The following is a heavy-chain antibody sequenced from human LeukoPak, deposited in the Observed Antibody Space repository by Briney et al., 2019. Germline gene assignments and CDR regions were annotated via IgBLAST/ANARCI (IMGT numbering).Heavy chain of an antibody. J-gene: IGHJ3*02. Sequence: GASVKVSCKASGYTFTGYYMHWVRQAPGQGLEWMGWINPNSGGTNYAQKFQGRVTMTRDTSISTAYMELSRLRSDDTAVYYCARASSKQLAGYLPDGFDIWGQGTMVTVSS. V-gene: IGHV1-2*02. CDR1: GYTFTGYY. CDR2: INPNSGGT. CDR3: ARASSKQLAGYLPDGFDI. D-gene: IGHD3-9*01.